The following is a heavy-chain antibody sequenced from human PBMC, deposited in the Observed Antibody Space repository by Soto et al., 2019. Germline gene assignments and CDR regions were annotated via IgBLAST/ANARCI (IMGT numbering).Heavy chain of an antibody. CDR1: GFSFSNYW. Sequence: PGGSLRLSCAASGFSFSNYWMHWVRQAPGKGLVWVSRITGNGNRTYYADSVKGRFTISRDNSNNMVYLQMNSLRAEDSAVYYCAVAIFTAYDYWGQGTLVTVSS. J-gene: IGHJ4*02. CDR2: ITGNGNRT. D-gene: IGHD3-9*01. CDR3: AVAIFTAYDY. V-gene: IGHV3-74*01.